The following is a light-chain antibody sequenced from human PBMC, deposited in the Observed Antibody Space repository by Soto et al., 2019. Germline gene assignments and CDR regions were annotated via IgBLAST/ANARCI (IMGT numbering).Light chain of an antibody. V-gene: IGKV1-5*03. Sequence: DLQMTQSPSTLSSSLGDSVTITCRGSQSLSSWLAWYQQQTGKAPKILIYSASSLEGGVPSRLSGSGSGTEFNLTITRLQPDDFATYYCQKYDNYPWTFGQGTKVDIK. J-gene: IGKJ1*01. CDR3: QKYDNYPWT. CDR1: QSLSSW. CDR2: SAS.